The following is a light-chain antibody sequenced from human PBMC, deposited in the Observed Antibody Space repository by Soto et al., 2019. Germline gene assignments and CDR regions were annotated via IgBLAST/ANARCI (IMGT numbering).Light chain of an antibody. V-gene: IGKV3-15*01. Sequence: EIVMTQSPATLSVSPGERATLSCRARQSVSSYLAWYLQKSGQAPRLLIYGASTRATGIPVRFSGSGSGTEFTLTISSLQSEDFAVYYCQQYKDGPPYTFGQGTKLEIK. CDR3: QQYKDGPPYT. CDR2: GAS. J-gene: IGKJ2*01. CDR1: QSVSSY.